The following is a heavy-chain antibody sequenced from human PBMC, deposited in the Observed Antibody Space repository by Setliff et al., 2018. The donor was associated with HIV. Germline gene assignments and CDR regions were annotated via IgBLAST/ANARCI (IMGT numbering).Heavy chain of an antibody. D-gene: IGHD6-13*01. Sequence: ASVKVSCKASGYTFTGYYIHWVRQSPGQGLEWMGWINPNSGVTNYAQKFQGRVTMTRGTSITTAYMELSRLSSDDTAVYYCAARKLSAAAFDYWGQVSLVTVSS. CDR1: GYTFTGYY. CDR3: AARKLSAAAFDY. V-gene: IGHV1-2*02. CDR2: INPNSGVT. J-gene: IGHJ4*02.